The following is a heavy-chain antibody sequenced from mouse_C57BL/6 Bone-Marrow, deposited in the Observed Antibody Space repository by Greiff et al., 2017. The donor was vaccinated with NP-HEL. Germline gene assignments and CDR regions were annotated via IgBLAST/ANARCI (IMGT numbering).Heavy chain of an antibody. Sequence: EVQRVESGGGLVQPGGSLKLSCAASGFTFSDYYMYWVRQTPEKRLEWVAYISNGGGSTYYPDTVKGRVTISRDNAKNTLYLQMSRLKSEDTAMYYCARPSADWGQGTSVTVSS. J-gene: IGHJ4*01. CDR2: ISNGGGST. V-gene: IGHV5-12*01. CDR3: ARPSAD. CDR1: GFTFSDYY.